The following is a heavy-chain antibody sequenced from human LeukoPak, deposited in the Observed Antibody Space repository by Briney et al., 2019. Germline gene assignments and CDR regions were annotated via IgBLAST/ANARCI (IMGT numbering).Heavy chain of an antibody. CDR2: ISTRSSTM. Sequence: GGSLRLSCAASRFTFSSYNMNWVRQAPGKGLEWVSYISTRSSTMYYADSVKGRFTISRDNAKNSLYLQMNSLRAEDTAVYYCARDGWYRGYDFDYWGQGTLVTVSS. V-gene: IGHV3-48*04. CDR3: ARDGWYRGYDFDY. D-gene: IGHD5-12*01. J-gene: IGHJ4*02. CDR1: RFTFSSYN.